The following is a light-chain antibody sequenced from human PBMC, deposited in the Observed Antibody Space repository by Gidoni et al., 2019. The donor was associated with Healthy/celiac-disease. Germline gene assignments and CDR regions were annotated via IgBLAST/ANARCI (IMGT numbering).Light chain of an antibody. Sequence: IQMTQSPSSLSASVGDRVTITCQASQDISNDLNWYQQKPGKAPKLLIYDASNLETGVPSRFSGSGSGTDFTFTISSLQPEDIATYYCQQYDNLPLTFGPGTKVDIK. V-gene: IGKV1-33*01. J-gene: IGKJ3*01. CDR2: DAS. CDR3: QQYDNLPLT. CDR1: QDISND.